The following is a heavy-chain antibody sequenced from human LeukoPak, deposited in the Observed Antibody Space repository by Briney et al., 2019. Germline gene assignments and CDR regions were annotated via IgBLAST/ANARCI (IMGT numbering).Heavy chain of an antibody. CDR1: GFTFSSYG. CDR2: ISGNGGNT. J-gene: IGHJ6*02. CDR3: ARDQWLAYYYHGMDV. V-gene: IGHV3-23*01. Sequence: GGSLRLSCAASGFTFSSYGMSWVRQAPGKGLEWVSAISGNGGNTYYADSVKGRFTTTRDNAENSLYLQMNSLRAEDTAIYYCARDQWLAYYYHGMDVWGQGTTVTVSS. D-gene: IGHD6-19*01.